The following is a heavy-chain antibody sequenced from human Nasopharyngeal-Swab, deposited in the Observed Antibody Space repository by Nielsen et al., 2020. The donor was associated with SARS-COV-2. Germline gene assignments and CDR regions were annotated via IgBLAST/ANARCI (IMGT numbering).Heavy chain of an antibody. D-gene: IGHD3-22*01. V-gene: IGHV3-7*01. Sequence: GESLKISCAASGFTFSSYWMSWVRQAPGKGPEWVANIKQDGSEKYYVDSVKGRFTISRDNAKNSLYLQMNSLRAEDTAVYYCARDEYYYDSSGFKYYYYYYMDVWGKGTTVTVSS. J-gene: IGHJ6*03. CDR3: ARDEYYYDSSGFKYYYYYYMDV. CDR1: GFTFSSYW. CDR2: IKQDGSEK.